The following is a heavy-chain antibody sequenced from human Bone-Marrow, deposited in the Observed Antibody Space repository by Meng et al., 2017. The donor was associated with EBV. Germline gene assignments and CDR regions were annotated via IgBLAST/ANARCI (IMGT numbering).Heavy chain of an antibody. CDR1: GGSISSSNW. Sequence: LPLQESGPGLATPWGTLSLTGSVSGGSISSSNWLSWVRQPTGKGLEWLGAIYHSGSTNYNPSLKSRVTISVDKSKNQFSLKLSSVTAADTAVYYCARVGYDSLDYWGQGPLVTVSS. CDR2: IYHSGST. CDR3: ARVGYDSLDY. D-gene: IGHD3-22*01. V-gene: IGHV4-4*02. J-gene: IGHJ4*02.